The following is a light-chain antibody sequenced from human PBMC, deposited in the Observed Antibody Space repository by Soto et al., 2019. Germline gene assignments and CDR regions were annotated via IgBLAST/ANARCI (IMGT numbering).Light chain of an antibody. CDR1: QSVSSSY. CDR2: GAS. J-gene: IGKJ1*01. Sequence: EIVLTQSPGTLSLSPGERATLSCRASQSVSSSYLAWYQQKPGQAPRLLIYGASSRATGIPDRFSGSGSGTDVTLTISRLEPEDFPVYYCQQYGSSLWTFGQGTKVEIK. CDR3: QQYGSSLWT. V-gene: IGKV3-20*01.